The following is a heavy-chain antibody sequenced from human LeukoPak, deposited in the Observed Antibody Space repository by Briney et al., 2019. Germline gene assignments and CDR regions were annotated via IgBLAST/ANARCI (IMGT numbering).Heavy chain of an antibody. Sequence: SETLSLTCTVSGGSISSSSYYWGWIRQPPGKGLEWIGSIYYSGSTYYNPSLKSRVTMSVDTSKNQFSLKLSSVTAADTAVYYCARQEGSLDYWGQGTLVTVSS. CDR2: IYYSGST. V-gene: IGHV4-39*01. D-gene: IGHD3-10*01. CDR3: ARQEGSLDY. CDR1: GGSISSSSYY. J-gene: IGHJ4*02.